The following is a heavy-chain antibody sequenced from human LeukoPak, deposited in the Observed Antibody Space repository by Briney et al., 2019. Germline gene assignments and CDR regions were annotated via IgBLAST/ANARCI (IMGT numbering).Heavy chain of an antibody. CDR3: TRGPITGDFDY. Sequence: ASVKVSCKPSGYTFSDYYIHWVRQAPGQRLEWIGWINPNNGDSNSAQKFQGRVTMTRDTPISTAYMELSGLRSDDTAVYYCTRGPITGDFDYWGQGTLVTVSS. CDR1: GYTFSDYY. V-gene: IGHV1-2*02. J-gene: IGHJ4*02. D-gene: IGHD7-27*01. CDR2: INPNNGDS.